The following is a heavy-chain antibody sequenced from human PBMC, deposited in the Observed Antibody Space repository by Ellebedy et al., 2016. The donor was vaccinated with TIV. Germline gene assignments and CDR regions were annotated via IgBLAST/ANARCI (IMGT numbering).Heavy chain of an antibody. D-gene: IGHD2/OR15-2a*01. V-gene: IGHV3-30*04. Sequence: GESLKISCAASGFTFGSYSMHWVRQAPGKGLEWVAEVSSDGSGEWYTDSVKGRFTISRDNSKNTLSLQMNSLRAEDTAVYHCARAGEYCDFPQNCYAMDVWGQGTTVTVS. J-gene: IGHJ6*02. CDR3: ARAGEYCDFPQNCYAMDV. CDR2: VSSDGSGE. CDR1: GFTFGSYS.